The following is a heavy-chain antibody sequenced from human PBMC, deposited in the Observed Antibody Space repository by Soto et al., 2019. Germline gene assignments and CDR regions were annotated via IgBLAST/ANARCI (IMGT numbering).Heavy chain of an antibody. CDR1: GFTFSDYY. Sequence: QVQLVESGGGLVKPGGSLRLSWAASGFTFSDYYMSWIRQAPGKGLEWVSYISSSGSTIYYADSEKGRFTISRDNAKNSLYLQMNSLRAEDTAVYYCASLYGSGSYFGYYYGMDVWGQGTTVTVSS. J-gene: IGHJ6*02. CDR3: ASLYGSGSYFGYYYGMDV. CDR2: ISSSGSTI. V-gene: IGHV3-11*01. D-gene: IGHD3-10*01.